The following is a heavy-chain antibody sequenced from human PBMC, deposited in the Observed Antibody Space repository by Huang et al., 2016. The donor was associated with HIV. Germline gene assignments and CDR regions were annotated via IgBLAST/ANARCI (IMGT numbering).Heavy chain of an antibody. Sequence: EVQLLESGGDLVQPGGSLRLSCAASGFTFSIYAMTWVRQAPGKGLEWVSPIMGGDGNTYYADSVKCRLTISRDNSKNTLYLQIHSLGAEDTAIYYCAKGRTTVAKAFDYWGQGTLVTVSS. CDR1: GFTFSIYA. J-gene: IGHJ4*02. D-gene: IGHD4-17*01. V-gene: IGHV3-23*01. CDR3: AKGRTTVAKAFDY. CDR2: IMGGDGNT.